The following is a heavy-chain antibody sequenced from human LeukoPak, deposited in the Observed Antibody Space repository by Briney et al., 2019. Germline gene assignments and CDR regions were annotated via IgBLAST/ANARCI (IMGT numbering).Heavy chain of an antibody. Sequence: GGSLRLSCAAYGFTFSGSAMHWVRQASGKGLEWVGRIRGKANSYATAYAASVKGRFTISRDDSNNTAYLQMNSLKTEDTAVYYCTRRVDSSGYYGIDYWGQGTLVTVSS. CDR3: TRRVDSSGYYGIDY. V-gene: IGHV3-73*01. CDR1: GFTFSGSA. J-gene: IGHJ4*02. CDR2: IRGKANSYAT. D-gene: IGHD3-22*01.